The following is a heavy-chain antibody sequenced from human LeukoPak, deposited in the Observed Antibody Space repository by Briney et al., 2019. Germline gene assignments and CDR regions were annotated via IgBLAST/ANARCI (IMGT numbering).Heavy chain of an antibody. J-gene: IGHJ4*02. CDR1: GYTFTGYY. CDR2: INPTSGGA. CDR3: ATHRSSWYFDY. Sequence: ASVKVSCKDSGYTFTGYYMHWVRQAPGQGLEWMGWINPTSGGANYAQTFQGRLTITRDTSIITAYMEVSRLRSDDTAVYYCATHRSSWYFDYWGQGTLVTVSS. D-gene: IGHD6-13*01. V-gene: IGHV1-2*02.